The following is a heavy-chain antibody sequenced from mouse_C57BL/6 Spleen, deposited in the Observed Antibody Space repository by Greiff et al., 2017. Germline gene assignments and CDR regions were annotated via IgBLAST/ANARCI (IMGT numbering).Heavy chain of an antibody. CDR2: IRNKANGYTT. CDR1: GFTFTAYY. D-gene: IGHD1-1*01. V-gene: IGHV7-3*01. Sequence: EVQVVESGGGLVQPGGSLSLSCAASGFTFTAYYMSWVRQPPGKALEWLGFIRNKANGYTTEYSASVKGLFTISRDNSQSILYLQMNALRAEDSATYYCARYRAVVTPSAMDYWGQGTSVTVSS. CDR3: ARYRAVVTPSAMDY. J-gene: IGHJ4*01.